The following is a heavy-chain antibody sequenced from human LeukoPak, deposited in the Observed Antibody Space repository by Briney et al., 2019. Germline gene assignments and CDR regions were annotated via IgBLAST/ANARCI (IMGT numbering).Heavy chain of an antibody. CDR3: AREGKYSYGLHP. CDR2: INPNSGGT. CDR1: GYTFTGYY. J-gene: IGHJ5*02. Sequence: ASVKVSCKASGYTFTGYYMHWVRQAPGQGLEWMGWINPNSGGTNYAQKFQGRVTMTRDTSISTAYMELSRLRSEDTAVYYCAREGKYSYGLHPWGQGTLVTVSS. D-gene: IGHD5-18*01. V-gene: IGHV1-2*02.